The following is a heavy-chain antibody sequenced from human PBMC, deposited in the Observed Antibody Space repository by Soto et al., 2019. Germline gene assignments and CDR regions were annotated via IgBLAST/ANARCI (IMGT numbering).Heavy chain of an antibody. CDR1: GFTFSNYA. V-gene: IGHV3-23*01. CDR3: ARVVRYFDTPYGMDV. Sequence: GGSLRLSCAASGFTFSNYAMSWVRQAPGKGLEWVSGIGGSGSNTYYADSVKGRFAISRDNSKNTLFLQMNSLRAEDTAEYYCARVVRYFDTPYGMDVWGQGTTVTVSS. D-gene: IGHD3-9*01. CDR2: IGGSGSNT. J-gene: IGHJ6*02.